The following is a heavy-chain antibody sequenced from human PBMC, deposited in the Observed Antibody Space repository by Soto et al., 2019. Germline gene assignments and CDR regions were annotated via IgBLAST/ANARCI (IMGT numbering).Heavy chain of an antibody. D-gene: IGHD2-2*01. Sequence: ASVKVSCKASGYTFTSYGISWVRQAPGQGLEWMGWISAYNGTANYAQKLQGRVTMTTDTSTSTAYMELSSLRSEDTAVYYCARSQGSSTSLEIYYYYYYGMDVWGQGTTVTVSS. CDR2: ISAYNGTA. J-gene: IGHJ6*01. CDR3: ARSQGSSTSLEIYYYYYYGMDV. V-gene: IGHV1-18*01. CDR1: GYTFTSYG.